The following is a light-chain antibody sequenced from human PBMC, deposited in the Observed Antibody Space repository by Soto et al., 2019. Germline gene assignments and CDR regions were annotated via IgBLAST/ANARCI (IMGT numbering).Light chain of an antibody. V-gene: IGKV3-11*01. J-gene: IGKJ5*01. CDR3: QQRSSWPPT. Sequence: EILFTQSPATLSLSPGERATLSCRASQSVSSYLAWYQQRTGQAPRLLIYDASNRDTGVPARFSGSGSGTDFTLTISRLEPEDFEVYYCQQRSSWPPTFGQGTRLEIK. CDR1: QSVSSY. CDR2: DAS.